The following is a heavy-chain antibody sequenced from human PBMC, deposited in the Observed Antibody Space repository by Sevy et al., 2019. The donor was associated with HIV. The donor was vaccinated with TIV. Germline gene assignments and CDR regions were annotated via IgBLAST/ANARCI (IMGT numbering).Heavy chain of an antibody. J-gene: IGHJ4*02. CDR2: IKQDGSEK. Sequence: GGSLRLSCAASGFTFSSYWMSWVRQAPGKGLEWVAIIKQDGSEKYYVDSVKGRFTISRDNAKNSLYLQMNSLRAEDTAVYYCARDGSTGIAVAWSDYWGQGTLVTVSS. D-gene: IGHD6-19*01. CDR3: ARDGSTGIAVAWSDY. CDR1: GFTFSSYW. V-gene: IGHV3-7*01.